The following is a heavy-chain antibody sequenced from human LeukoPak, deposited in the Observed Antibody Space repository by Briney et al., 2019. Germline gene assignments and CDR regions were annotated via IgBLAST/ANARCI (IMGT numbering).Heavy chain of an antibody. J-gene: IGHJ6*03. CDR3: ARQISDYYYYYIDV. Sequence: PSETLSLTCTVSGGSITSSSCYWGWIRQPPGKGLEWIGNIYYGGTTYYNSSLKSRVTISEDTSKNRFSLILSSVTAADTAVYYCARQISDYYYYYIDVWGKGTTVIVSS. CDR1: GGSITSSSCY. V-gene: IGHV4-39*01. CDR2: IYYGGTT.